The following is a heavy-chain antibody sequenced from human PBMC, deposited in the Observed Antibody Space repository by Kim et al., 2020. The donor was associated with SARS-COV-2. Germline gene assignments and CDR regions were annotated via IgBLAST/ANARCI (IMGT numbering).Heavy chain of an antibody. D-gene: IGHD3-10*01. Sequence: SETLSLTCTVSGGSISSGDYYWSWIRQPPGKGLEWIGYIYYSGSTYYNPSLKSRVTISVDTSKNQFSLKLSSVTAADTAVYYCAREGGLEFRGVSYWGQGTLVTVSS. CDR1: GGSISSGDYY. CDR3: AREGGLEFRGVSY. CDR2: IYYSGST. V-gene: IGHV4-30-4*01. J-gene: IGHJ4*02.